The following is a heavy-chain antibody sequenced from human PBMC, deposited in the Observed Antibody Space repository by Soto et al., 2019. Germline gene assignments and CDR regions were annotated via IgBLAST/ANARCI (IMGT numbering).Heavy chain of an antibody. CDR3: ARDQIPGPPDYCDY. Sequence: GGSLRLSCAASGFAFSSYAMHWVRQASGKGLEWVAVISYNGDTTYYAESVKGRFTISRDNSKNTLYLQMNSLRAEDTAVYYCARDQIPGPPDYCDYWGQGTLVTVSS. CDR2: ISYNGDTT. V-gene: IGHV3-30-3*01. CDR1: GFAFSSYA. J-gene: IGHJ4*02.